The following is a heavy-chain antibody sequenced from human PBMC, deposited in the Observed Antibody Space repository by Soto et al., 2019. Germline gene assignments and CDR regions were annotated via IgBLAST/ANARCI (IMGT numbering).Heavy chain of an antibody. CDR1: GYMFTSYD. CDR2: MNPNNGKT. J-gene: IGHJ5*02. Sequence: APVKVSCKASGYMFTSYDINCVRQAAGQGLDWLGRMNPNNGKTDYAQKFQGRLTMTRDTYISTVYIELSSLTSEDTAVYYCAKVLGRLYNWIDLWGQGTLVTVSS. D-gene: IGHD3-16*01. V-gene: IGHV1-8*01. CDR3: AKVLGRLYNWIDL.